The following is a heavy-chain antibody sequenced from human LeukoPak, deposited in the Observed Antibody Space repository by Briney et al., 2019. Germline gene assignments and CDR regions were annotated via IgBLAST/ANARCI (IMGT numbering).Heavy chain of an antibody. CDR3: ARAGVWGSYRYGGGYWFDP. J-gene: IGHJ5*02. D-gene: IGHD3-16*02. Sequence: SETLSLTCTVSGGSISSYYWSWIRQPAGKGLEWIGRIYTSGSTNYNPSLKSRVTMSVDTSKNQFSLKLSSVTAADTAVYYCARAGVWGSYRYGGGYWFDPWGQGTLVTVSS. CDR2: IYTSGST. V-gene: IGHV4-4*07. CDR1: GGSISSYY.